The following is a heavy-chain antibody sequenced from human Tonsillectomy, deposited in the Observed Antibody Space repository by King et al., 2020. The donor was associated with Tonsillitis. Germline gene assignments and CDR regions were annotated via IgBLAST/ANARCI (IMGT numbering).Heavy chain of an antibody. D-gene: IGHD1-1*01. CDR1: GFTFGTYA. J-gene: IGHJ4*02. CDR2: ISDDGTKT. CDR3: ATLSTDGPYFFDY. V-gene: IGHV3-30-3*01. Sequence: VQLVESGGGVVQPGRSLRLSCAASGFTFGTYAMHWVRQAPGEGLEWLAAISDDGTKTYYTNSVRGRFTISRDNSRNTLYLQLNSLRGDDTAVFYCATLSTDGPYFFDYWGQGTLVTVSS.